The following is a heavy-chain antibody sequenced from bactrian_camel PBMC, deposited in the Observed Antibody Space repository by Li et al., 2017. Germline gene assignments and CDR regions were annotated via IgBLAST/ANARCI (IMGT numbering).Heavy chain of an antibody. V-gene: IGHV3S55*01. CDR3: APGRVRRCNY. D-gene: IGHD3*01. Sequence: HVQLVESGGGSVQIGGSLKLSCTMSGFTTRDSNVEWLRQAPGKECEPVADIRLDGTTVYADSVKGRFTISQDLGKHMVYLEMNMLKPEDSAVYYYAPGRVRRCNYWGRGTQVTVS. CDR2: IRLDGTT. J-gene: IGHJ4*01. CDR1: GFTTRDSNV.